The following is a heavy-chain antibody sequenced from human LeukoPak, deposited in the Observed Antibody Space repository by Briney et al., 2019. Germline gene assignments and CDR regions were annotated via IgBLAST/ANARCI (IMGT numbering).Heavy chain of an antibody. D-gene: IGHD5-18*01. CDR2: ISYDGSNK. J-gene: IGHJ4*02. CDR1: GFTFSSYG. CDR3: SSNGYSYGLLFDY. Sequence: PGGSLRLSCAASGFTFSSYGMHWVRQAPGKGLEWVAVISYDGSNKYYADSVKGRFTISRDNSKNTLYLQMNSLRAEDTAVYYCSSNGYSYGLLFDYWGQGTLVTVSS. V-gene: IGHV3-30*03.